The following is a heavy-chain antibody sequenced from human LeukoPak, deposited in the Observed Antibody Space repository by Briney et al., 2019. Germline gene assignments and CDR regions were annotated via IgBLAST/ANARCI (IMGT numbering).Heavy chain of an antibody. V-gene: IGHV1-2*02. CDR3: TRDDMPVPGTHKYDY. Sequence: GASVKVSCKASGYTFTGFYIHWVRQAPGQGPEWMGWISPNSGGANYAQKFQGRVPMTRDTSIPTAYMELNSLTSDDTAIYYCTRDDMPVPGTHKYDYWGQGTLVTVSS. J-gene: IGHJ4*02. CDR1: GYTFTGFY. CDR2: ISPNSGGA. D-gene: IGHD1/OR15-1a*01.